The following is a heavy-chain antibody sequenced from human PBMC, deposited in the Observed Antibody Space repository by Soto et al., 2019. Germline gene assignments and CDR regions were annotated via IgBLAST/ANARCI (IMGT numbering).Heavy chain of an antibody. D-gene: IGHD3-16*01. Sequence: PSETLSLTCTVTGGSINDGVYYWNWIRQIPGKGLEWIGHTHHSGATKINPSLKSRVFMSVDTSKNHFSLNLRSVTAADTAIYYCAGGGTDHPNRFDPWGQGTLVTVSS. CDR3: AGGGTDHPNRFDP. CDR2: THHSGAT. CDR1: GGSINDGVYY. J-gene: IGHJ5*02. V-gene: IGHV4-31*03.